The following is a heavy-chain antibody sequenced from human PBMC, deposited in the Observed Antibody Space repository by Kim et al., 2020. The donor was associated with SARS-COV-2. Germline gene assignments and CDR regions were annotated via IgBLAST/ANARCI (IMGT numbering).Heavy chain of an antibody. J-gene: IGHJ6*02. CDR1: GYTFISYD. CDR3: ARAYSSSDGYYYHGLDA. Sequence: ASVKVSCKASGYTFISYDINWVRHATGQGLEWMGWMNHKSGNTGYAQKFQGRVTLTRDNSISTAYMELSGLRSEDTADYYCARAYSSSDGYYYHGLDAWG. D-gene: IGHD6-6*01. V-gene: IGHV1-8*01. CDR2: MNHKSGNT.